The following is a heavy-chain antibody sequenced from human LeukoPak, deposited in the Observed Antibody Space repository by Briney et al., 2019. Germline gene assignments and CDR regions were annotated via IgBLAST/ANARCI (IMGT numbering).Heavy chain of an antibody. CDR1: GFTFSYFG. V-gene: IGHV3-30*18. CDR3: AKGIVSTSAGGFDY. J-gene: IGHJ4*02. D-gene: IGHD2-2*01. CDR2: ISYDGSNK. Sequence: GGSLRLSWAASGFTFSYFGMHWVRQAPGKGLEWVAVISYDGSNKYYADSVKGRFTISRDNSKNTLYLQMNSLRTEDTAVYYCAKGIVSTSAGGFDYWGQGTLVTVSS.